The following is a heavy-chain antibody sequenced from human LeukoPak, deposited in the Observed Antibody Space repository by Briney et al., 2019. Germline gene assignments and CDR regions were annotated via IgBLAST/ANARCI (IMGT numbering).Heavy chain of an antibody. V-gene: IGHV3-66*01. CDR3: ATNYYYYGMDV. J-gene: IGHJ6*02. CDR2: IFSGGST. Sequence: AGGSLRLSCAASGFTVSSNYMSWVRQAPGEGLEWVSVIFSGGSTYYADSVKGRFTISRDNSKNTLFLQMNSLRAEDTGVYYCATNYYYYGMDVWGQGTTVTVSS. CDR1: GFTVSSNY.